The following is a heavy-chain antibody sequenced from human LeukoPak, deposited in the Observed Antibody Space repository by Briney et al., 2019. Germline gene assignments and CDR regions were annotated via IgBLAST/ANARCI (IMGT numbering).Heavy chain of an antibody. CDR3: TVTYCSSTSCYAGSSPDYYYYYYMDV. CDR2: IRSKANSYAT. CDR1: GFTFSSYG. V-gene: IGHV3-73*01. J-gene: IGHJ6*03. Sequence: GGTLRLSCAASGFTFSSYGMHWVRQASGKGLEWVGRIRSKANSYATAYAASVKGRFTISRDDSKNTAYLQMNSLKTEDTAVYYCTVTYCSSTSCYAGSSPDYYYYYYMDVWGKGTTVTVSS. D-gene: IGHD2-2*01.